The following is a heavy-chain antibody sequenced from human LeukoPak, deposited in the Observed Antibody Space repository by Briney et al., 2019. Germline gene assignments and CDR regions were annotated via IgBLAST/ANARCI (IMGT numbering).Heavy chain of an antibody. J-gene: IGHJ4*02. D-gene: IGHD5-18*01. CDR1: GYSISSGYY. Sequence: SETLSLTCTVSGYSISSGYYWGWIRQPPGKGLEWIGSIYHSGSTYYNPSLKSRVTISVDTSKNQFSLKLSSVTAADTAVYYCARYSYTAVDYWGQGTLVTVSS. CDR3: ARYSYTAVDY. V-gene: IGHV4-38-2*02. CDR2: IYHSGST.